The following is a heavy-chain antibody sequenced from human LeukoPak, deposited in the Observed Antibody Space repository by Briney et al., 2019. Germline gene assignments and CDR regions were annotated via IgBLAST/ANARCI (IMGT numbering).Heavy chain of an antibody. Sequence: GSLRLSCAASGFTFSSHYMQWVRQAPGKGLVWVSGLKTDGTDPRYADSVKGRFTISRDNAKDTLYLQMNSLRAEDTAIYYCVKDKSGWAGDYWGQGTLVTVSS. J-gene: IGHJ4*02. D-gene: IGHD6-19*01. V-gene: IGHV3-74*01. CDR2: LKTDGTDP. CDR3: VKDKSGWAGDY. CDR1: GFTFSSHY.